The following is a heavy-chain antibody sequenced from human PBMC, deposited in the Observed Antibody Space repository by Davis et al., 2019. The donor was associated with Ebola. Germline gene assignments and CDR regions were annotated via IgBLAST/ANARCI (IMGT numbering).Heavy chain of an antibody. J-gene: IGHJ5*02. Sequence: SETLSLTCAVYGGSFSGHYWSWIRQPPGMGLEWIGYINYGGHSNSNPSLKSRVFISVDTSKNQFSLQLSPVIAADTAIYYCAAYSWNNYFSPWGQGTLVTVSS. V-gene: IGHV4-59*03. D-gene: IGHD1/OR15-1a*01. CDR2: INYGGHS. CDR3: AAYSWNNYFSP. CDR1: GGSFSGHY.